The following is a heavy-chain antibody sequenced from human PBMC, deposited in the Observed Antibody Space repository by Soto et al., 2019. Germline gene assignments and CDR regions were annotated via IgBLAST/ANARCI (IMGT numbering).Heavy chain of an antibody. Sequence: QVQLVQSGAEVREPGASVKVSCKASGYSFTGLDINWVRQTTGQGLEWMGWMQPSSGRTGYAQKFQGRVTMTRDTSINTAYMELSSLTSDDTAFYYCARGVTGGVDYWGQGTLVTVSS. CDR3: ARGVTGGVDY. J-gene: IGHJ4*02. CDR1: GYSFTGLD. V-gene: IGHV1-8*01. CDR2: MQPSSGRT. D-gene: IGHD3-16*01.